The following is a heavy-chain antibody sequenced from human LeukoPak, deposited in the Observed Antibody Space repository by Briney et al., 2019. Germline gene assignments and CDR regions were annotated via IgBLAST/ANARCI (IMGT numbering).Heavy chain of an antibody. CDR1: GFTFSSYG. J-gene: IGHJ4*02. CDR3: AREGYIAAAGSVFCFDN. V-gene: IGHV3-33*01. Sequence: GRSLRLSCEASGFTFSSYGMHWVRQAPGKGLEWVAVVWNDGTKKYYADSVKGRFTISRDKSKNTLYLQMNSLRAEDTAVYYCAREGYIAAAGSVFCFDNWGQGTLVTVSS. CDR2: VWNDGTKK. D-gene: IGHD6-13*01.